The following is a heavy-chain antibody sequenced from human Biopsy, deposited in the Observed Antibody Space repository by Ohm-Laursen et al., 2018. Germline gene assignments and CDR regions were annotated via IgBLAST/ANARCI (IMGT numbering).Heavy chain of an antibody. Sequence: TQPLTLTYSFSGFSLSARGMRVRWIRQAPGKALEWLARVDWDDYKDYTAALQTKLSISKDTSNDQVVLTVNNVDPADTATYYCARTPILIVSAGLVYQHRRHLQGMDVWGQGIAVTVS. J-gene: IGHJ6*02. CDR3: ARTPILIVSAGLVYQHRRHLQGMDV. CDR1: GFSLSARGMR. D-gene: IGHD6-13*01. V-gene: IGHV2-70*04. CDR2: VDWDDYK.